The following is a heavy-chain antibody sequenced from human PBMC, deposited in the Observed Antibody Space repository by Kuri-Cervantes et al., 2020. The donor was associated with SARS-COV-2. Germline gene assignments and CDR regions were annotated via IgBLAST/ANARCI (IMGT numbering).Heavy chain of an antibody. V-gene: IGHV3-33*06. CDR1: GFTFSSYG. D-gene: IGHD3-3*01. CDR2: IWYDGSNK. CDR3: AKDPDFWSGYRFDY. J-gene: IGHJ4*02. Sequence: LSLTCAASGFTFSSYGMHWVRQAPGKGLEWVAVIWYDGSNKYYADSVKGRFTISRDNSKNTLYLQMNSLRAEDTAVYYCAKDPDFWSGYRFDYWGQGTLVTVSS.